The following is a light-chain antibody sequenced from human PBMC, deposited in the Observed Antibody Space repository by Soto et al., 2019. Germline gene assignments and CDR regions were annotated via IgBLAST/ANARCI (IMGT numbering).Light chain of an antibody. CDR1: QNVGND. CDR2: SAS. CDR3: QQRSHWPPT. V-gene: IGKV3-11*01. J-gene: IGKJ4*01. Sequence: EIVLTQSPATLSLSPGERATLSCRASQNVGNDLVWYHQKRGQAPRLLIYSASNRATGIPARFSGSGSGTDSTLTISSLQPKLFAALFCQQRSHWPPTFGGGTKVEIK.